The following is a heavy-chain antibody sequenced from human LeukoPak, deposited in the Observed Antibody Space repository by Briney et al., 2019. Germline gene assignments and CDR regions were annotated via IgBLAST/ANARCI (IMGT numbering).Heavy chain of an antibody. CDR1: GFTFSSYG. J-gene: IGHJ2*01. CDR2: IWYDGSNK. CDR3: ARSDYCGGDCYEIGYFDL. D-gene: IGHD2-21*02. V-gene: IGHV3-33*01. Sequence: GGSLRLSCAASGFTFSSYGMQWVRQAPGKGLEWVAVIWYDGSNKYYADSVKGRFTISRDNSKNTLYLQMNSLRAEDTAVYYCARSDYCGGDCYEIGYFDLWGRGTLVTVSS.